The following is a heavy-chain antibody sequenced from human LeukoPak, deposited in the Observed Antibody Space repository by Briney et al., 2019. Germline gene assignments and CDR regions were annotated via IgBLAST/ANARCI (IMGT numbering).Heavy chain of an antibody. J-gene: IGHJ4*02. D-gene: IGHD6-13*01. CDR1: GYTFNNYA. Sequence: ASVKVSCKASGYTFNNYAMNWVRQAPGQGPEWMGWINTNTGNPTYAQGFTGRFVFSVDTSVSTAYLQISSLKVEDTAVYYCATSPGIAAPSGYYFDHWGQGTLVTVSS. V-gene: IGHV7-4-1*02. CDR2: INTNTGNP. CDR3: ATSPGIAAPSGYYFDH.